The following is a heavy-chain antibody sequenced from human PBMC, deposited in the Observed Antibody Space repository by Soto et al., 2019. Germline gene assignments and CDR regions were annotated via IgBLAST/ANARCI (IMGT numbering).Heavy chain of an antibody. Sequence: QVQLVQSGAEVKKPGASVKVSCKSSGYRFTTYGSRWVRQAPGQWLEWMGWISAYNGNTNYAQKLQGRDTMTTDTSTRTTYMELRSLSSDDTAVYYCSRDRITIFGVVGGVFQHWGQGTLGTDTS. D-gene: IGHD3-3*01. CDR1: GYRFTTYG. CDR2: ISAYNGNT. J-gene: IGHJ1*01. CDR3: SRDRITIFGVVGGVFQH. V-gene: IGHV1-18*01.